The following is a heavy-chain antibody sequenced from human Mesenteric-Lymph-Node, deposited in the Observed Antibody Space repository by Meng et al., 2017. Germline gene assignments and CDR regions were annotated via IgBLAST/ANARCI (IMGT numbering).Heavy chain of an antibody. V-gene: IGHV3-49*03. CDR2: IRSKAYGGTT. Sequence: GESLKISCTASGFTFGDYAMSWLRQAPGKGLEWVGFIRSKAYGGTTEYAASVKGRFTISRDDSKSIAYMQMNSLKTEDTAVYYCTRDAQLLWFGELYHTFDYWGQGTLVTVSS. CDR3: TRDAQLLWFGELYHTFDY. D-gene: IGHD3-10*01. J-gene: IGHJ4*02. CDR1: GFTFGDYA.